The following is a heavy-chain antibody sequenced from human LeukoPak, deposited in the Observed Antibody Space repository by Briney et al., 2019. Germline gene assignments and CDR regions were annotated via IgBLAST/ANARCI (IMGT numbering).Heavy chain of an antibody. CDR2: ISAYNGNT. J-gene: IGHJ6*02. CDR1: GYTFTSYG. CDR3: ARDSYFWSGYGDPALWPVYGMDV. V-gene: IGHV1-18*01. D-gene: IGHD3-3*01. Sequence: ASVKVSCKASGYTFTSYGISWVRQAPGQGLEWMGWISAYNGNTNYAQKLQGRVTMTTDTSTSTAYMELRSLRSDDTAVYYCARDSYFWSGYGDPALWPVYGMDVWGQGTTVTVSS.